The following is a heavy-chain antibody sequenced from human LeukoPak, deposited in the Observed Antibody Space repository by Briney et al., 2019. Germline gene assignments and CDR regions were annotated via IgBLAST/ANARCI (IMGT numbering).Heavy chain of an antibody. J-gene: IGHJ3*02. CDR2: ISGSGGST. D-gene: IGHD3-9*01. Sequence: PGGSLRLSCAASGFTFSSYAMSWVRQAPGKGLEWVSAISGSGGSTYYADSVKGRFTISRDNSKNTLYLQMNSLRAEDTAVYYRAKDQSDLLRYFDWPNWDTMPIWGQGTMVTVSS. V-gene: IGHV3-23*01. CDR3: AKDQSDLLRYFDWPNWDTMPI. CDR1: GFTFSSYA.